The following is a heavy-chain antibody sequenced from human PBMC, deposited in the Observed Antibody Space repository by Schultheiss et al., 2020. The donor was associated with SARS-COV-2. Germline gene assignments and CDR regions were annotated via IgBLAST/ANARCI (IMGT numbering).Heavy chain of an antibody. CDR1: GFTFSSYG. D-gene: IGHD1-7*01. CDR3: VRDAVMNYQYYYGMDV. CDR2: IWYDGSNK. J-gene: IGHJ6*02. Sequence: GGSLRLSCAASGFTFSSYGMHWVRQAPGKGLEWVAVIWYDGSNKYYADSVKGRFTISRDNAKNTLYLQMNSLRAEDTAVYYCVRDAVMNYQYYYGMDVWGQGTTVTVSS. V-gene: IGHV3-33*01.